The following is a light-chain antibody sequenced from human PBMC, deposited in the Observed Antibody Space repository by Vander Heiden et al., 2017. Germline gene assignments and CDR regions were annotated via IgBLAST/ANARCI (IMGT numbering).Light chain of an antibody. CDR2: AAS. CDR1: QGISSY. V-gene: IGKV1-9*01. J-gene: IGKJ3*01. Sequence: DIQLTQSPSFLSASVGDRVTITCRATQGISSYLAWYQQKPGKAPKLLIYAASTLQSGVPSRFSGSGSGTEFTLTISSLQPGDFATCYCQQLNSYLFTFGPGTKVDIK. CDR3: QQLNSYLFT.